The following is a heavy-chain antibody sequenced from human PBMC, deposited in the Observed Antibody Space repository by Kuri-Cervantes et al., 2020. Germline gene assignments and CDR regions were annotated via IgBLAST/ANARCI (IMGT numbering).Heavy chain of an antibody. Sequence: GESLKISCAASGFTFSSYTMHWVRQAPGKGLEWVAVISYDGSNKYYADSVKGRFTISRDNSKNTLYLQMNSLRAEDTAVYYCAKEVAAAAGTEFGYWGQGTLVTVSS. CDR3: AKEVAAAAGTEFGY. V-gene: IGHV3-30*01. J-gene: IGHJ4*02. CDR1: GFTFSSYT. D-gene: IGHD6-13*01. CDR2: ISYDGSNK.